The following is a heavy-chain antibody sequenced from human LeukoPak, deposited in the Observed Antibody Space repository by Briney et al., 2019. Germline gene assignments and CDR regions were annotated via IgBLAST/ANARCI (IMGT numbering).Heavy chain of an antibody. D-gene: IGHD6-13*01. Sequence: SETLSLTCAVSGYSISSGYQWAWIRQPPGKGLEWLGSIHYSGTTYYKASLKSRVTISVDTSQNQFSLKLTSVTAADTAVYYCARKGRSSSFDYWGQGTLITVS. CDR1: GYSISSGYQ. V-gene: IGHV4-38-2*01. J-gene: IGHJ4*02. CDR3: ARKGRSSSFDY. CDR2: IHYSGTT.